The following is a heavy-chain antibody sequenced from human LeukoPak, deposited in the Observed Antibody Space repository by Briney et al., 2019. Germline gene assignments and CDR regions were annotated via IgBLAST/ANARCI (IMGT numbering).Heavy chain of an antibody. V-gene: IGHV3-21*01. Sequence: GGSLRLSCAASGFTFSSYSMNWVRQAPGQGLEWVSSISSSSSYIYYADSVKGRFTISRDNAKNSLYLQMNSLRAEDTAVYYCARYDPEEIAAAGIPWFDPWGQGTLVTVSS. CDR3: ARYDPEEIAAAGIPWFDP. J-gene: IGHJ5*02. CDR1: GFTFSSYS. CDR2: ISSSSSYI. D-gene: IGHD6-13*01.